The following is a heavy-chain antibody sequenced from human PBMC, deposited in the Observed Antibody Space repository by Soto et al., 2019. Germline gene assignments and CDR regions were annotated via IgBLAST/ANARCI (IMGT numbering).Heavy chain of an antibody. CDR3: AKDLRGYCDFWSGYYYYYYGMDV. J-gene: IGHJ6*02. D-gene: IGHD3-3*01. CDR1: GFTFSSYG. Sequence: GSLRLSCAASGFTFSSYGMHWVRQAPGKGLEWVAVISYDGSNKYYADSVKGRFTISRDNSKNTLYLQMNSLRAEDTAVYYCAKDLRGYCDFWSGYYYYYYGMDVWGQGTTVTVSS. V-gene: IGHV3-30*18. CDR2: ISYDGSNK.